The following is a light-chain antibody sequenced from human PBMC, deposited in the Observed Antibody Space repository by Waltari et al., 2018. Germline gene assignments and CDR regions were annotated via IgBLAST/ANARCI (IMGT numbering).Light chain of an antibody. V-gene: IGLV2-23*02. J-gene: IGLJ1*01. CDR1: NSDVGNYNL. Sequence: QSALTQPASVSGTPGQSINISCTGTNSDVGNYNLVTWYQHHPGEAPKLMICEVIKRPSGFSNRFSGSKSGNTASLTISGLQAEDEADYYCCSYAGSGTYVFGTGTKVTVL. CDR3: CSYAGSGTYV. CDR2: EVI.